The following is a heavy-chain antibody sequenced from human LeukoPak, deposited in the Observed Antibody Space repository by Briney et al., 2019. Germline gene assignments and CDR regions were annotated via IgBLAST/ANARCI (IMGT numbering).Heavy chain of an antibody. CDR2: ISYDGSNK. CDR1: GFTFSSYG. Sequence: PGRSLRLSCAASGFTFSSYGMHWVRQAPGKGLEWVAVISYDGSNKYYADSVKGRFTISRDNSKNTLYLQMNSLRAEDTAVYYCAVLTGDFDYWGQGTLVTVSS. V-gene: IGHV3-30*03. CDR3: AVLTGDFDY. D-gene: IGHD7-27*01. J-gene: IGHJ4*02.